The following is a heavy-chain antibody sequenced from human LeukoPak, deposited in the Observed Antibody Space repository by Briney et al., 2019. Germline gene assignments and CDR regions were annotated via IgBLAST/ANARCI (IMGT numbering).Heavy chain of an antibody. CDR2: INPNSGGT. J-gene: IGHJ4*02. V-gene: IGHV1-2*02. CDR1: GYTFTGYY. CDR3: ARGRANGSGSYGDY. D-gene: IGHD3-10*01. Sequence: ASVKVSSKASGYTFTGYYMHWVRQAPGQGLEWMGWINPNSGGTNYAQKFQGRVTMTRDTSISTAYMELSRLRSDDTAVYYCARGRANGSGSYGDYWGQGTLVTVSS.